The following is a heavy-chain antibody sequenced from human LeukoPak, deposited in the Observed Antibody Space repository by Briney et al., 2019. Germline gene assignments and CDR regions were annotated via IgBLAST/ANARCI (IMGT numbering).Heavy chain of an antibody. CDR3: VRQNLLVATSNPTFDY. J-gene: IGHJ4*02. D-gene: IGHD5-12*01. Sequence: SETLSLTCTVSCGSLTIITYYWRWIRQPPRKGLEWFVCIYYSRTNYYNPSLKSRVTISVDTSKNQFSLKVSSVTAADTAVYYCVRQNLLVATSNPTFDYWGQGTLVTVSS. V-gene: IGHV4-39*01. CDR1: CGSLTIITYY. CDR2: IYYSRTN.